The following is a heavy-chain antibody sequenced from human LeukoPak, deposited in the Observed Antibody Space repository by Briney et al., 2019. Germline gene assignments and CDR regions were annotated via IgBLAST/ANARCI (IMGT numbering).Heavy chain of an antibody. CDR2: IYYTGTT. D-gene: IGHD2-15*01. Sequence: SETLSLTCTVSGGSISTYFWTWIRQFPGKGLEWIGYIYYTGTTSYNPSLKSRVTISVDTPKNQFSLSLSSVTAADTAVYYCARYHQPSGPNWLDRWGQGTLVTVSS. CDR1: GGSISTYF. J-gene: IGHJ5*02. V-gene: IGHV4-59*01. CDR3: ARYHQPSGPNWLDR.